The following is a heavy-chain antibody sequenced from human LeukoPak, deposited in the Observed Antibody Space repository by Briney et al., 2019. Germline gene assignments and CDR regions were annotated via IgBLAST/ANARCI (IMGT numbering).Heavy chain of an antibody. J-gene: IGHJ5*01. Sequence: GGSLRLSCQASGFTFYMYAMSWVRQAPGKGLEWVASMCGTAGCTFYPDSVKGRFTITRDNSKNVLYLRMNSLTAEDTAIYYCAKDRPNFHENSGHYYRRDGDSWGQGTLVAVSS. CDR1: GFTFYMYA. V-gene: IGHV3-23*01. D-gene: IGHD3-22*01. CDR3: AKDRPNFHENSGHYYRRDGDS. CDR2: MCGTAGCT.